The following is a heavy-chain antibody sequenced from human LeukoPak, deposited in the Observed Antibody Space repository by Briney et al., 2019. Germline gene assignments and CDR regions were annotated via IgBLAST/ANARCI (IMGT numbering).Heavy chain of an antibody. V-gene: IGHV1-18*01. Sequence: VASVKVSCKASGYTFTSYGISWVRQAPGQGLEWMGWISAYNGNTNYAQKLQGRVTMTTDTSTSTAYMELRSLRSDDTAVYYCARVGGVYWNDEGGWFDPWGQGTLVTVSS. CDR1: GYTFTSYG. CDR3: ARVGGVYWNDEGGWFDP. CDR2: ISAYNGNT. J-gene: IGHJ5*02. D-gene: IGHD1-1*01.